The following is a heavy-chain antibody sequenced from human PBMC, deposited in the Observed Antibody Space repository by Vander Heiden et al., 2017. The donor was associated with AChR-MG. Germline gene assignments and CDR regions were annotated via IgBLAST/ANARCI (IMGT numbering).Heavy chain of an antibody. J-gene: IGHJ4*02. D-gene: IGHD6-6*01. CDR1: GYTFTSYY. CDR3: ARARPYSSSRAYYFDY. V-gene: IGHV1-46*01. Sequence: QVQLVQSGAEVKKPGASVQVSCKASGYTFTSYYMHWVRQAPGQGLEWMGIINPSGGSTSYAQKFQGRVTMTRDTSTSTVYMELSSLRSEDTAVYYCARARPYSSSRAYYFDYWGQGTLVTVSS. CDR2: INPSGGST.